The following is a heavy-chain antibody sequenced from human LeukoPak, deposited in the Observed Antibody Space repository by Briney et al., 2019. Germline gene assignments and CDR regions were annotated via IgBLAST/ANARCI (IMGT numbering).Heavy chain of an antibody. CDR1: GFTFSTYE. V-gene: IGHV3-48*03. D-gene: IGHD3-3*01. CDR3: ARGGGWSAYGMDV. CDR2: ICSRGSYI. Sequence: PGGSLRLSCAASGFTFSTYEMNWVRQAPGKGLEWVSYICSRGSYIYYADSVKGRFTISRDNAKNSLYLQMNSLRAEDTAVYYCARGGGWSAYGMDVWGQGTTVTVSS. J-gene: IGHJ6*02.